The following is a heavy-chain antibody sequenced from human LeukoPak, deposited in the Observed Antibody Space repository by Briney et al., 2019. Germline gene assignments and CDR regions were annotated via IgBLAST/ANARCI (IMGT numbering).Heavy chain of an antibody. Sequence: GGSLRLSCEASGFTYSHYWMSWVRQARGKEREGVANIKGDGSEKDSLDSVKGRFTISRDNPKTSVYLQMNRLRAEDTAVYYCARDVNRGVFDIWGQGTMVTVSS. CDR2: IKGDGSEK. J-gene: IGHJ3*02. V-gene: IGHV3-7*03. CDR1: GFTYSHYW. CDR3: ARDVNRGVFDI.